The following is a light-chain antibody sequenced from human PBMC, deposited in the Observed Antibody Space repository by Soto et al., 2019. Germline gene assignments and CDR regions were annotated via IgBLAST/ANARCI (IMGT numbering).Light chain of an antibody. V-gene: IGKV3-20*01. CDR2: GVS. CDR3: QQYDRIPGFT. Sequence: EIVLTQSPGTLSLSPGERATLSCRTSQSFRSPSLAWYQQRPGQAPRLLIYGVSNRASGIPDRFSGSVSGTDFTLTISGLEPEDSAVYYCQQYDRIPGFTFGGGTKVEI. J-gene: IGKJ4*01. CDR1: QSFRSPS.